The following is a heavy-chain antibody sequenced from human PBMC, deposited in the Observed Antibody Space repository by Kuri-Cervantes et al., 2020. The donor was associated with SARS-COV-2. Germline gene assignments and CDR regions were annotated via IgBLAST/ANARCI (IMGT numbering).Heavy chain of an antibody. CDR1: GWSFSGYY. J-gene: IGHJ6*02. Sequence: ESLKISCAVYGWSFSGYYWSWSRQPPGKGLEWIGEINHSGSTNYNPSLKSRVTISVDTSKNQFSLKLSSVTAADTAVYYCARARWGSGWTYYYYGMDVWSQGTTVTVSS. D-gene: IGHD6-19*01. CDR2: INHSGST. CDR3: ARARWGSGWTYYYYGMDV. V-gene: IGHV4-34*01.